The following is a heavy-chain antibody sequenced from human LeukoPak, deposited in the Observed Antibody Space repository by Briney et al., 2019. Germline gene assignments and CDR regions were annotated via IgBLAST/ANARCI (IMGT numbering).Heavy chain of an antibody. CDR2: MNPNSGNT. Sequence: GASVKVSCKASGYTFTSYDINWVRQATGQGLEWMGWMNPNSGNTGYAQKFQGRVTITRNTSISTAYMELSSLRSEDTAVYYRARGRTDRFTIFGVVIIREDYFDYWGQGTLVTVSS. J-gene: IGHJ4*02. D-gene: IGHD3-3*01. V-gene: IGHV1-8*03. CDR3: ARGRTDRFTIFGVVIIREDYFDY. CDR1: GYTFTSYD.